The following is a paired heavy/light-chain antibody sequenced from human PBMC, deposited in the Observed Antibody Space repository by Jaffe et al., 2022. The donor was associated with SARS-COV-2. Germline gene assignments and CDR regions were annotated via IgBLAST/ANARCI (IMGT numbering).Heavy chain of an antibody. CDR2: ISGSGGTT. CDR1: GFTFSNYA. CDR3: AKDARKVPHDFFDS. J-gene: IGHJ3*02. V-gene: IGHV3-23*01. D-gene: IGHD3-16*01. Sequence: EVQLLESGGELVQPGGSLRLSCVASGFTFSNYAMSWVRQAPGKGLEWVAGISGSGGTTFSADSVRGRFTISRDNSRDTIYLQMNSLRAEDTAVYYCAKDARKVPHDFFDSWGQGTMVTVSS.
Light chain of an antibody. V-gene: IGLV1-51*01. CDR2: DNN. CDR3: GTWDSGLSYVV. Sequence: QSVLTQPPSVSAAPGQKVTISCSGSTSNIGYNYVSWYQQVPGTAPKLLLDDNNKRPSGIPDRFSGSKSGTSATLIITGLQTGDEADYYCGTWDSGLSYVVFGGGTKLTVL. J-gene: IGLJ2*01. CDR1: TSNIGYNY.